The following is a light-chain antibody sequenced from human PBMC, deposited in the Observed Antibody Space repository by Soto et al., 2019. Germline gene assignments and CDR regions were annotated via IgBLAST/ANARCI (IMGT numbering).Light chain of an antibody. V-gene: IGKV4-1*01. CDR1: QSVLHGSNNKNH. J-gene: IGKJ1*01. Sequence: DIVMTQSPDSLAVSMGESSTINCKSSQSVLHGSNNKNHLAWYQQGPGQPPKLLIYWTSTRESGVPDRFSGSGSGTDFTLTISSLQAEDVAVYYCQQYYSTLRTFGQGAKVDI. CDR2: WTS. CDR3: QQYYSTLRT.